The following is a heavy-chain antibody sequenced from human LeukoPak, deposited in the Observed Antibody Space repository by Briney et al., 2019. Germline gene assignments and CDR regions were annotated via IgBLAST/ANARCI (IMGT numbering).Heavy chain of an antibody. CDR3: ARDWFHAIDY. CDR2: SNWNGGST. Sequence: GGSLRLSCAASGFSFDDYGMSWVRQAPGKGLEWVSSSNWNGGSTGYADSVKGRFTISRDNAKNTLYLQMNSLRAEDTAVYYCARDWFHAIDYWGQGTLVTVSS. V-gene: IGHV3-20*04. J-gene: IGHJ4*02. D-gene: IGHD2/OR15-2a*01. CDR1: GFSFDDYG.